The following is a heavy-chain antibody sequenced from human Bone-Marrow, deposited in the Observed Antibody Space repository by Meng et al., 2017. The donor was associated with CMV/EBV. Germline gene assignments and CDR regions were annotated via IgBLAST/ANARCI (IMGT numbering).Heavy chain of an antibody. D-gene: IGHD3-16*01. J-gene: IGHJ4*02. CDR1: GFTFSSYA. V-gene: IGHV3-23*03. CDR2: VYSGVST. CDR3: ARDGGSTFFDY. Sequence: GESLKISCAASGFTFSSYAMSWVRQAPGKGLECVSVVYSGVSTCNADSVKGRFTISRDYSKNTVHLQMNSLGVEDTAVYYCARDGGSTFFDYWGQGVLVTVSS.